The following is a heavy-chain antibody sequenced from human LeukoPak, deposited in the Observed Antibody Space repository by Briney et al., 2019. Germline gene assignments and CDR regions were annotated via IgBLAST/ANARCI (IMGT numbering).Heavy chain of an antibody. CDR1: GFAFSSNW. V-gene: IGHV3-7*03. Sequence: GGSLRLSCVVSGFAFSSNWMTWVRQAPGKGLEFVANTNQNGDEKYYVDSVKGRFTISRDNSKNTLYLQMNSLRAEDTAVYYCAKYYDFWSGYYDYWGQGTLVTVSS. D-gene: IGHD3-3*01. J-gene: IGHJ4*02. CDR2: TNQNGDEK. CDR3: AKYYDFWSGYYDY.